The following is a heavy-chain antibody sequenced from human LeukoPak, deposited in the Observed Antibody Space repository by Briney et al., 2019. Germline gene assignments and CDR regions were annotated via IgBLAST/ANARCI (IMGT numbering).Heavy chain of an antibody. J-gene: IGHJ4*02. V-gene: IGHV1-18*01. D-gene: IGHD6-19*01. Sequence: ASVKLSCKASGSTFNSYGITRVRQAPGPGLECMGWMSVYSGNKNYAQKFQGRVTMTTDTSTSTAYMEVRILTSDDTAVYYCARVNFARWLVGFNFDYWGQGTLVTVSS. CDR2: MSVYSGNK. CDR1: GSTFNSYG. CDR3: ARVNFARWLVGFNFDY.